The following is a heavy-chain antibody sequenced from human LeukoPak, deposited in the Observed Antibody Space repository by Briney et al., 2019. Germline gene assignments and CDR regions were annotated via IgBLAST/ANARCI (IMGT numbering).Heavy chain of an antibody. Sequence: GGSLRLSCAASGFTFSSYSMNWVRQAPGKGLEWVSSISSISSYIYYADSVKGRFTISRDNAKNSLYLQMNSLRAEDTAVYYCVRAAYYYGSGSYRLDVWGQGTTVTVSS. D-gene: IGHD3-10*01. V-gene: IGHV3-21*01. CDR1: GFTFSSYS. J-gene: IGHJ6*02. CDR3: VRAAYYYGSGSYRLDV. CDR2: ISSISSYI.